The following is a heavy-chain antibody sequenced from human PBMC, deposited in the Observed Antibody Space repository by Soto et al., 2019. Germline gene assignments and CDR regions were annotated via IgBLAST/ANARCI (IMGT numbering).Heavy chain of an antibody. Sequence: GGSLRLSCSASGFTFSSYGMHWVRQAPGKGLEWVAVISYDGSNKYYADSVKGRFTISRDNSKNTLYLQMNSLRAEDTAVYYCAKVLRFLELEDAFDIWGQVTMVTVPS. CDR3: AKVLRFLELEDAFDI. D-gene: IGHD3-3*01. V-gene: IGHV3-30*18. J-gene: IGHJ3*02. CDR2: ISYDGSNK. CDR1: GFTFSSYG.